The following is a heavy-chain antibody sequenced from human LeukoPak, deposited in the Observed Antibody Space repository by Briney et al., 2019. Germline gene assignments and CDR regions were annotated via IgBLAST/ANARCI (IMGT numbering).Heavy chain of an antibody. V-gene: IGHV4-34*01. CDR3: ARGPFRGTGDGAFDI. D-gene: IGHD1-26*01. CDR2: INHSGST. CDR1: GGSFSSYY. J-gene: IGHJ3*02. Sequence: SETLSLTCAVYGGSFSSYYWSWIRQPPGKGLEWIGEINHSGSTNYNPSLKSRVTISVDTSKNQFSLKVNSVTAADTAIYYCARGPFRGTGDGAFDIWGQGTMVTVSS.